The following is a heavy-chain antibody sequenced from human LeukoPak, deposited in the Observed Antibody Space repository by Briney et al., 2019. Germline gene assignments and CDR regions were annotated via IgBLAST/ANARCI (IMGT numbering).Heavy chain of an antibody. CDR2: IYHSGST. J-gene: IGHJ6*02. Sequence: PSETLSLTCTVSGGSISSSSYYWGWIRQPPGKGLEWIGSIYHSGSTNYIPSLKSRVTISVDKSKNQFSLKLTSVTAADTAVYYCAGSPIGYGMDVWGQGTTVTVSS. V-gene: IGHV4-39*07. CDR3: AGSPIGYGMDV. CDR1: GGSISSSSYY.